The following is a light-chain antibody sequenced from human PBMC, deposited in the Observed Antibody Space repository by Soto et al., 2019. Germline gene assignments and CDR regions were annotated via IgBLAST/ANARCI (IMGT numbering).Light chain of an antibody. CDR1: QSVSSY. CDR3: QQRSNWPLT. J-gene: IGKJ4*01. CDR2: DAS. V-gene: IGKV3-11*01. Sequence: EIVLTQSPATLSLSPGERATLSCRASQSVSSYLAWYQQTPGQAPRLLIYDASNRATGVPARFSGSWSGTDFTLTISSLAPEDFAVYYCQQRSNWPLTFGGGTKVEIK.